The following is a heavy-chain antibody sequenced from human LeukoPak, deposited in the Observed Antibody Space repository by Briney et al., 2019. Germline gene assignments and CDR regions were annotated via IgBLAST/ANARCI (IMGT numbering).Heavy chain of an antibody. Sequence: PGGSLRLSCAASGFTFSSYAISWVRQAPGQGLEWMGGIIPIFGTANYAQKFQGRVTITADESTSTAYMELSSLRSEDTAVYYCARVGDSSGWDFDYWGQGTLVTVSS. D-gene: IGHD3-22*01. CDR3: ARVGDSSGWDFDY. CDR1: GFTFSSYA. CDR2: IIPIFGTA. J-gene: IGHJ4*02. V-gene: IGHV1-69*01.